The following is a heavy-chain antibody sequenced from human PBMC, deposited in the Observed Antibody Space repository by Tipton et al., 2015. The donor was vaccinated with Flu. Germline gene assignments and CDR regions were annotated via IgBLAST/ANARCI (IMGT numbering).Heavy chain of an antibody. CDR1: GYTFTGYF. V-gene: IGHV1-46*01. Sequence: QLVQSGAEEKKPGASVKVSCKASGYTFTGYFMHWVRQAPRQGLEWMGVINPSGGSTTYAQKFQGRVTMTRDKSTRTFYMELSSLRFDDTALYYCARDLSFDFWGQGTLVTVSS. CDR3: ARDLSFDF. J-gene: IGHJ4*02. CDR2: INPSGGST.